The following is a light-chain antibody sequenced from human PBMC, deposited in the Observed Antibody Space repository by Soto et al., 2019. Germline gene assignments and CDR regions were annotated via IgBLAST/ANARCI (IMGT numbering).Light chain of an antibody. CDR2: GNS. V-gene: IGLV1-40*01. J-gene: IGLJ2*01. Sequence: QSVLTQPPSVSGAPGQSVTISCTGSSSNIGAGYDVHWYQQLPGTVPKLLIYGNSNRPSGVPDRFSGSKSGTSASLAITGLQAEDEADYYCQSYDSSQAVFGGGAKLTVL. CDR3: QSYDSSQAV. CDR1: SSNIGAGYD.